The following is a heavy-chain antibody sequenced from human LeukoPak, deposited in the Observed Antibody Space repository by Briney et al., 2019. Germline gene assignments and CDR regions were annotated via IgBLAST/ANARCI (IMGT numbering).Heavy chain of an antibody. V-gene: IGHV3-74*01. Sequence: PGGSLRLSCAASGFTFSCYWMHWVRQVPGKGLVWVARINPGGSSITYADSVKGRFTISRDNAKNTLYLQMDSLRAEDTGVYYCARSNQADDYWGQGTLVTVSS. CDR2: INPGGSSI. D-gene: IGHD1-14*01. CDR1: GFTFSCYW. CDR3: ARSNQADDY. J-gene: IGHJ4*02.